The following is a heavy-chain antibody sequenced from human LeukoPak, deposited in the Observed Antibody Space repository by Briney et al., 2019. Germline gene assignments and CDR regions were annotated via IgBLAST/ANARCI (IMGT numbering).Heavy chain of an antibody. D-gene: IGHD1-1*01. V-gene: IGHV3-23*01. CDR2: ISNTGRAT. J-gene: IGHJ5*02. CDR3: AHQLPPNDEFFDH. CDR1: GFTFSSYS. Sequence: GGSLRLSCLASGFTFSSYSMHWFRQAPGEGLEWLSGISNTGRATDYADSIKGRFTISRDNSKNTVFLQMNSLRAEDTAEYFCAHQLPPNDEFFDHWGQGTLVTVSS.